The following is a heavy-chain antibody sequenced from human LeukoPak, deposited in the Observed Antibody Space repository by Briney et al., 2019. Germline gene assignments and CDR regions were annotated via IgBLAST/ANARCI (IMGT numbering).Heavy chain of an antibody. CDR3: AKASVAIPQYCNS. D-gene: IGHD2-2*02. Sequence: GGSLRLSCAASRFTSRSYSMHWVRQAPGKGLEWVSTISGTGSSTYYADSAKGRFTISRDNSKDTLFLQLNSLTAADTAMYFCAKASVAIPQYCNSWGQGTLVTVSS. CDR1: RFTSRSYS. CDR2: ISGTGSST. J-gene: IGHJ5*02. V-gene: IGHV3-23*01.